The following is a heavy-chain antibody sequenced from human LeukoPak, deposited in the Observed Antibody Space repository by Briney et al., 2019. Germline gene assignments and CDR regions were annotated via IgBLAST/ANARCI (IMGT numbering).Heavy chain of an antibody. Sequence: PSETLSLTCAVYGGSFSGYYWSWIRQPPGKGLEWIGEINHSGSTNYNPSLKSRVTISVDTSKNQFSLKLSSVTAADTAVYYCARGFYGSGTGFDYWGQGTLVTVSS. CDR1: GGSFSGYY. CDR3: ARGFYGSGTGFDY. D-gene: IGHD3-10*01. J-gene: IGHJ4*02. V-gene: IGHV4-34*01. CDR2: INHSGST.